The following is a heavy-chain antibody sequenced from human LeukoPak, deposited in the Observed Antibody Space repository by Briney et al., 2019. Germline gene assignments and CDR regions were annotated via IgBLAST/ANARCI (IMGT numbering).Heavy chain of an antibody. CDR3: STGSGHAFDI. CDR2: INSDGSST. Sequence: GGAPRIPFGDPGFPLRSYLVHWVPQGSREGVVWVSRINSDGSSTSYADSVKGRFTISRDNAKNTLYVQMNSLRAEDTAVYYCSTGSGHAFDIWGRGTMVTVSS. J-gene: IGHJ3*02. D-gene: IGHD3-10*01. CDR1: GFPLRSYL. V-gene: IGHV3-74*01.